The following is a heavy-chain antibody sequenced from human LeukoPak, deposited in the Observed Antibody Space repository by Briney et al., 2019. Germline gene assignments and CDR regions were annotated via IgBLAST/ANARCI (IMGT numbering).Heavy chain of an antibody. J-gene: IGHJ5*02. CDR3: AGGVDYGDYRRSDP. CDR1: GGSISSYY. D-gene: IGHD4-17*01. V-gene: IGHV4-59*01. Sequence: PSETLSLTCTVSGGSISSYYWSWIRQPPGKGLEWIGYIFYSGRTTYNPSLKSRVTISVDTSKNQFSLRLSSVTAADTAVYYCAGGVDYGDYRRSDPWGQGTLVTVSS. CDR2: IFYSGRT.